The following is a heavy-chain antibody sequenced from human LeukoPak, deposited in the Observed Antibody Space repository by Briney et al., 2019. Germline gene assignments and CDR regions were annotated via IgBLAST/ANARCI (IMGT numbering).Heavy chain of an antibody. CDR2: IRSKANNYAT. D-gene: IGHD1-26*01. Sequence: GGSLRLSCAASGFTFSGSTMHWVRQASGKGLEWVGRIRSKANNYATAYATSVKGRFTLSRDDSKNTAYLQMNSLKTEDTAVYYCIRGAASGSYYGFDVWGQGATVTVSS. CDR1: GFTFSGST. J-gene: IGHJ6*02. CDR3: IRGAASGSYYGFDV. V-gene: IGHV3-73*01.